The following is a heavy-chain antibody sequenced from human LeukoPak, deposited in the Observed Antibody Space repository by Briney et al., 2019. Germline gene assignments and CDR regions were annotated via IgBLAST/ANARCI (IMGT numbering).Heavy chain of an antibody. CDR1: GFTFSSYA. J-gene: IGHJ3*01. CDR2: ISGSGGSA. V-gene: IGHV3-23*01. D-gene: IGHD6-19*01. CDR3: AKDLRSGWYPLLV. Sequence: GGSLRLSCAASGFTFSSYAMSWVRQAPGKGLEWVSAISGSGGSAYYADSVKGRFTISRDNSKNTLYLQMNSLRAEDTAVYYCAKDLRSGWYPLLVWGQGTMVTVSS.